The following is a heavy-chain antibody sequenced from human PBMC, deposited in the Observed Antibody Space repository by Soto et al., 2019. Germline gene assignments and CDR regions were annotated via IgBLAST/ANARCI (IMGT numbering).Heavy chain of an antibody. CDR2: IYYSGST. J-gene: IGHJ4*02. Sequence: PSETLSLTCTISGNSVSSGSYYWSWIRQPPGKGLEWIGYIYYSGSTNYNPSLKSRVTISVDTSKNQFSLKLSSVTAADTAVYYCARMNYYGSGSYYFDYWGQGTLVTVSS. CDR3: ARMNYYGSGSYYFDY. V-gene: IGHV4-61*01. D-gene: IGHD3-10*01. CDR1: GNSVSSGSYY.